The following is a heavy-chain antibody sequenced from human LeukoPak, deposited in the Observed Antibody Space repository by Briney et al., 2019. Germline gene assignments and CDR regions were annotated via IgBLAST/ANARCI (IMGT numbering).Heavy chain of an antibody. D-gene: IGHD6-13*01. CDR3: AKGRSSSSYWYFDL. V-gene: IGHV3-23*01. Sequence: GGSLRLSCAASEFTFSSYAMSWVRQAPGKGLEWVSAMSGSGGSTYYPDSVKGRFTISRDNSKNTLYLQMTSLRAEDTAVYYSAKGRSSSSYWYFDLWGRGTLVTVSS. CDR1: EFTFSSYA. J-gene: IGHJ2*01. CDR2: MSGSGGST.